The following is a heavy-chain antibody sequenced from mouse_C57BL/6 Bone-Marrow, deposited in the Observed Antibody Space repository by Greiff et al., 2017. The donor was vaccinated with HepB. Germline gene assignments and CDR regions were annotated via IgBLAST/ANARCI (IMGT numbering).Heavy chain of an antibody. CDR1: GYSFTDYN. CDR2: INPNYGTT. D-gene: IGHD1-1*01. Sequence: LQESGPELVKPGASVKISCKASGYSFTDYNMNWVKQSNGKSLEWIGVINPNYGTTSYNQKFKGKATLTVDQSSSTAYMQLNSLTSEDSAVYYCAKVDYYGSSEAWFAYWGQGTLVTVSA. V-gene: IGHV1-39*01. J-gene: IGHJ3*01. CDR3: AKVDYYGSSEAWFAY.